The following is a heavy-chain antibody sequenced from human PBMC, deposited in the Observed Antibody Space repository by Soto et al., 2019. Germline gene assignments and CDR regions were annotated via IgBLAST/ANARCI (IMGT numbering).Heavy chain of an antibody. CDR3: ARSYCSSTSCYKDV. D-gene: IGHD2-2*02. V-gene: IGHV3-30-3*01. CDR2: ISYDGSNK. J-gene: IGHJ6*02. CDR1: GFTFSSYA. Sequence: QVQLVESGGGVVQPGRSLRLSCAASGFTFSSYAMHWVRQAPGKGLEWVAVISYDGSNKYYADSVKGRFTISRDNSKNTLYLQMNSLRGEDTAVYYCARSYCSSTSCYKDVWGQGTTVTVSS.